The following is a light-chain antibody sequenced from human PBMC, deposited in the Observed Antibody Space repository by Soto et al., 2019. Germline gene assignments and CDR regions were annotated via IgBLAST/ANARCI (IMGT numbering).Light chain of an antibody. V-gene: IGKV3-20*01. CDR2: DAS. J-gene: IGKJ1*01. Sequence: EIVLTLSPGAVSLTPEERATRSCRASQNLNDNYLAWYQQKPGQAPRLVIYDASSRATGIPDRFSGSGSGTDFTLACGSLEPEDFALYYSQESSSVPLTFGEGTNVDIK. CDR1: QNLNDNY. CDR3: QESSSVPLT.